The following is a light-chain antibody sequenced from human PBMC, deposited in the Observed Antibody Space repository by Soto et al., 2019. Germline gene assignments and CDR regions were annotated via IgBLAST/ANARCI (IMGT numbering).Light chain of an antibody. CDR3: LQYGSSPRT. CDR2: GAS. V-gene: IGKV3-20*01. J-gene: IGKJ1*01. CDR1: QSVTSNY. Sequence: EIVLTQSPGTLSLSPGERATLSCRASQSVTSNYLAWYQQKPGQTPRLLIYGASSRATGIPDRFSGSGSEADSTLTISRLEPEDFAVYYCLQYGSSPRTFGQGTKVEIK.